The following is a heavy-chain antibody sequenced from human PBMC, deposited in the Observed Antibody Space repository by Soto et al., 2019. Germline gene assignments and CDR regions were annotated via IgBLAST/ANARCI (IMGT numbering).Heavy chain of an antibody. CDR1: GFTFSSYS. V-gene: IGHV3-21*01. CDR2: ISSSSSYI. J-gene: IGHJ4*02. D-gene: IGHD4-17*01. CDR3: ARANYYGDYDFDY. Sequence: EVQLVESGGGLVKPGGSLRLSCAASGFTFSSYSMNWVRQAPGKGLEWVSSISSSSSYIYYADSVKGRFTISRDNAKNSLYLQMNSLRAEDTAVYYCARANYYGDYDFDYWGQGTLVTVSS.